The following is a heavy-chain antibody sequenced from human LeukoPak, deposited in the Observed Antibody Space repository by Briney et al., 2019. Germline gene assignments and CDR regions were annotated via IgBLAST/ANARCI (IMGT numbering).Heavy chain of an antibody. V-gene: IGHV4-39*01. D-gene: IGHD4-17*01. Sequence: SETLSLTCTVSGASISSSSYYWGWVRQPPGKGLEWIGSIYYGMSTYYNPSLKSRVTISVDASENQFSLKLSSVTAADTAVYYCARHTGNSVTSPALHYWGQGTLVTVSS. CDR1: GASISSSSYY. CDR3: ARHTGNSVTSPALHY. CDR2: IYYGMST. J-gene: IGHJ4*02.